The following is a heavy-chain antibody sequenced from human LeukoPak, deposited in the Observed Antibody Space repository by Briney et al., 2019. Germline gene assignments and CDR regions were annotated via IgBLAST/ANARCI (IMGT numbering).Heavy chain of an antibody. CDR3: ARNWRGPLDCSSTSCYPKGARKYYYYGMDV. CDR1: ASAFTSYG. D-gene: IGHD2-2*01. CDR2: ISIYNGNT. J-gene: IGHJ6*02. V-gene: IGHV1-18*01. Sequence: ASVSLSFKASASAFTSYGISWVRLAPAQGLEWVGWISIYNGNTNKAHKLQGRGTMTTDTARSTAYMELRSQRSDDTAVYYCARNWRGPLDCSSTSCYPKGARKYYYYGMDVWGQGTTATVSS.